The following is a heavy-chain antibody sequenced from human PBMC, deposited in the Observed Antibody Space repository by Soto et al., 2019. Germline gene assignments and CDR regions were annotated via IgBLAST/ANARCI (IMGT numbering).Heavy chain of an antibody. D-gene: IGHD3-22*01. J-gene: IGHJ4*02. CDR3: ARESPDSSGYYNQGYYFDY. CDR1: GGSISSGGYY. CDR2: IYYSGST. Sequence: PSETLSLTCTVSGGSISSGGYYWSWIRQHPGKGLEWIGYIYYSGSTYYNPSLKSRVTISVDRSKNQFSLKLSSVTAADTAVYYCARESPDSSGYYNQGYYFDYWGQGTLVTVSS. V-gene: IGHV4-31*03.